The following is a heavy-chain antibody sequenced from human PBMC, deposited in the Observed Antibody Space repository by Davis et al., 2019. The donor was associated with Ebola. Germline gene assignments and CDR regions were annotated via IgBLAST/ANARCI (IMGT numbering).Heavy chain of an antibody. Sequence: ASVKVSCKASGYTFTSYYMHWVRQAPGQGLEWMGWISAYNGNTNYAQKLQGRVTMTTDTSTSTAYMELRSLRSDDTAVYYCARGPYSGSYSNYWGQGTLVSVSS. V-gene: IGHV1-18*04. D-gene: IGHD1-26*01. J-gene: IGHJ4*02. CDR1: GYTFTSYY. CDR2: ISAYNGNT. CDR3: ARGPYSGSYSNY.